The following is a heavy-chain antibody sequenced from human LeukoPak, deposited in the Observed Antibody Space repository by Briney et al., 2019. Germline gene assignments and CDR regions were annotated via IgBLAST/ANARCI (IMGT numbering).Heavy chain of an antibody. D-gene: IGHD3-22*01. Sequence: GGSLRLSCAASGLTVSTNYMSWVRQAPGKGLEWVSVIFAGGNTYYADSVKGRFTISRDNSKNTVYLQMNSLRAEDTAVYYCARSRDDSRGYHGGWFDPWGQGTLVTVS. CDR2: IFAGGNT. CDR1: GLTVSTNY. J-gene: IGHJ5*02. CDR3: ARSRDDSRGYHGGWFDP. V-gene: IGHV3-53*01.